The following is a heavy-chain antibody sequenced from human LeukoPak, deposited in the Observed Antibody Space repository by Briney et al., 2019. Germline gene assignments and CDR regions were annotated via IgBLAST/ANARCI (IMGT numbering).Heavy chain of an antibody. D-gene: IGHD6-6*01. J-gene: IGHJ3*02. V-gene: IGHV3-74*01. CDR1: GFTFSSYW. CDR2: IKSDGSST. CDR3: ARRSAARDAFDI. Sequence: GGSLRLSCAASGFTFSSYWMHWVRQAPGKGLVWVSRIKSDGSSTSYAEFVKGRFTISRDNAKNTLYLQMNSLRAEDTAVYYCARRSAARDAFDIWGQGTMVTVSS.